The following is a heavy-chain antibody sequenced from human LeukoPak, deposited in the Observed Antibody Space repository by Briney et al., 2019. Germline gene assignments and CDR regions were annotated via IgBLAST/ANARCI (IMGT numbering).Heavy chain of an antibody. D-gene: IGHD6-13*01. CDR2: IKQDGSEK. V-gene: IGHV3-7*01. J-gene: IGHJ4*02. CDR1: GFTFSSYW. CDR3: LVIASAGAGY. Sequence: PGGSLRLSCAASGFTFSSYWMSWVRQAPGKGLEWVANIKQDGSEKYYVDSVKGRFSISRDNAKNSLFLQMNSLRAEDTAVYYCLVIASAGAGYWGQGTLVTVSS.